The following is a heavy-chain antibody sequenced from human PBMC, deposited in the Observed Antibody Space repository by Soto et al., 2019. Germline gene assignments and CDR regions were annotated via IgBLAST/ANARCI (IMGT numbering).Heavy chain of an antibody. J-gene: IGHJ6*02. CDR2: INHSGST. CDR3: AMLVWSRLGTAYYYYGMDV. D-gene: IGHD3-3*01. Sequence: PSETLSLTCAVYGGSFSGYYWSWIRQPPGKGLEWIGEINHSGSTNYNPSLKSRVTISVDTSKNQFSLKLSSVTAADTAVYYCAMLVWSRLGTAYYYYGMDVWGQGTTVTVSS. V-gene: IGHV4-34*01. CDR1: GGSFSGYY.